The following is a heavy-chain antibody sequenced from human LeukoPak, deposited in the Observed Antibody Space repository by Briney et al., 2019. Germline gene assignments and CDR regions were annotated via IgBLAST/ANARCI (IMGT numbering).Heavy chain of an antibody. D-gene: IGHD3-10*01. CDR3: ARGGAITMVRGVETYYYYGMDV. Sequence: ASVKVSCKASGGTFSSYTISWVRQAPGQGLEWMGWINPNSGGTNYAQKFQGWVTMTRDTSISTAYMELSRLRSDDTAVYYCARGGAITMVRGVETYYYYGMDVWGKGTTVTVSS. J-gene: IGHJ6*04. V-gene: IGHV1-2*04. CDR1: GGTFSSYT. CDR2: INPNSGGT.